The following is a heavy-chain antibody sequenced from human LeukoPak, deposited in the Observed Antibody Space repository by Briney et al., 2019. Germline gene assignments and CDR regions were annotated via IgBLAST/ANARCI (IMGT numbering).Heavy chain of an antibody. CDR3: ASSIAVADLYYFDY. J-gene: IGHJ4*02. CDR2: IYHSGST. V-gene: IGHV4-30-2*01. CDR1: GGSISSGGYS. D-gene: IGHD6-19*01. Sequence: SQTLSLTCAVSGGSISSGGYSWSWIRQPPGKGLEWIGYIYHSGSTYYNPSLKSRVTISVDRSKNQFSLKLSSVTAADTAVYYCASSIAVADLYYFDYWGQGTVVTVSS.